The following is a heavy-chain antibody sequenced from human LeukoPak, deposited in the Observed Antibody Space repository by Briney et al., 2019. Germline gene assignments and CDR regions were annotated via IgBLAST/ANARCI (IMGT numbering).Heavy chain of an antibody. J-gene: IGHJ3*02. CDR3: ARLSYYYDSSGYYPPDAFDI. Sequence: QPGGSLKLSCAASGFTVSSNYMSWVRPAPGKGLEWVSVIYSGGSTYYADSVKGRFTISRDNSKNTLYLQMNSLRAEDTAVYYCARLSYYYDSSGYYPPDAFDIWGQGTMVTVSS. V-gene: IGHV3-53*01. CDR1: GFTVSSNY. D-gene: IGHD3-22*01. CDR2: IYSGGST.